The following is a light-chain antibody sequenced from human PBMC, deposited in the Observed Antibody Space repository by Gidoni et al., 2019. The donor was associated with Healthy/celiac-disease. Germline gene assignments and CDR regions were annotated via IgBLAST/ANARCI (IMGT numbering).Light chain of an antibody. CDR3: QQYGSSALT. V-gene: IGKV3D-20*01. Sequence: DIVFPHSPATLSLSPGERATLSCVASQSVISSYLAWYQQKPGLAPRLLIYDASSRATGIPSRFSGRGSGTDFTLTISRLEPEDFALYYCQQYGSSALTFGGGTKVEIK. CDR1: QSVISSY. J-gene: IGKJ4*01. CDR2: DAS.